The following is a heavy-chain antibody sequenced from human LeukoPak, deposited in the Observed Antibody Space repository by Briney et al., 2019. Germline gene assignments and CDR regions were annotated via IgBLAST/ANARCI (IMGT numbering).Heavy chain of an antibody. Sequence: GGSLRLSCAASGFTFSDYWMSWVRQAPGKGLEWVANLNQIGGEKHYVDSVKGRFTISRDNAKNSLYLHMNSLRAEDTAVYYCVRDREPSILALEFRGQGTLVIVSS. D-gene: IGHD1-14*01. J-gene: IGHJ4*02. CDR1: GFTFSDYW. V-gene: IGHV3-7*01. CDR2: LNQIGGEK. CDR3: VRDREPSILALEF.